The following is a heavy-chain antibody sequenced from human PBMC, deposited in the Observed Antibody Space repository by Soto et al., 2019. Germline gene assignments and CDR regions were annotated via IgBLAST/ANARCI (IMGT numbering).Heavy chain of an antibody. CDR2: IKQDGSEK. Sequence: GGSLRLSCAASGFTFSGYWMSWVRQAPGKGLEWVANIKQDGSEKYYVDSVKGRFTISRDNAKNSLYLQMNSLRAEDTAVYYCARTPYYDFWSGYPREYQMDVWGKGTTVTVSS. CDR3: ARTPYYDFWSGYPREYQMDV. V-gene: IGHV3-7*01. CDR1: GFTFSGYW. D-gene: IGHD3-3*01. J-gene: IGHJ6*04.